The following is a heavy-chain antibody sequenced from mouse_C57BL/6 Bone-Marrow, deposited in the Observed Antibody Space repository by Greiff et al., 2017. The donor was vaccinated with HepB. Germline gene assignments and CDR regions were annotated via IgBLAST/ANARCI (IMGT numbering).Heavy chain of an antibody. CDR2: INPNNGGT. Sequence: EVQLQQSGPELVKPGASVKISCKASGYTFTDYYMNWVKQSHGKSLEWIGDINPNNGGTSYNQKFKGKATLTVDKSSSTAYMELRSLTSEDSAVYYCAGGRLLGDYWGQGTTLTVSS. D-gene: IGHD3-3*01. CDR3: AGGRLLGDY. CDR1: GYTFTDYY. J-gene: IGHJ2*01. V-gene: IGHV1-26*01.